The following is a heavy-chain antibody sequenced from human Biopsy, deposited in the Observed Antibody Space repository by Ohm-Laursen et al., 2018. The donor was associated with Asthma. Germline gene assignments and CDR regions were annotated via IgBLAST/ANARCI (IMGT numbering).Heavy chain of an antibody. V-gene: IGHV3-30*01. CDR1: GFSFSNFA. J-gene: IGHJ3*02. CDR3: VRDGTDDAFDI. CDR2: ISKDASTQ. Sequence: SSLRLSCAAPGFSFSNFAIHWVRQAPGKGLEWVGVISKDASTQDYADSVKGRFTMARDNSKNTLDLQMNSLREEDMAVYYCVRDGTDDAFDIWGQGTVVSVSS. D-gene: IGHD1-1*01.